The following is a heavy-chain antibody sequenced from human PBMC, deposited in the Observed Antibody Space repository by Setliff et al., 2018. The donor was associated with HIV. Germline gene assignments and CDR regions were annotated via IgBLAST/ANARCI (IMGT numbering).Heavy chain of an antibody. J-gene: IGHJ1*01. Sequence: PGESLKISCKGSGYSFTSNWIGWVRQMPGKGLEWMGIIYPGDSNTRYSPSFQGQVTISADKSISTAYLQWSSLKASDTAMYYCARDPSSGIYYDSSGQYFQNWGQGTLVTVSS. CDR2: IYPGDSNT. CDR3: ARDPSSGIYYDSSGQYFQN. CDR1: GYSFTSNW. D-gene: IGHD3-22*01. V-gene: IGHV5-51*01.